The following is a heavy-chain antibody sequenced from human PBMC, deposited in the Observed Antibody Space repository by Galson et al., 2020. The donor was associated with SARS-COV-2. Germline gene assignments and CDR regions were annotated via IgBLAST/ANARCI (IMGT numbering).Heavy chain of an antibody. CDR2: IYYTGSS. V-gene: IGHV4-59*08. CDR1: GGSISNYY. CDR3: ARPAGSGYWYYFDY. D-gene: IGHD3-3*01. J-gene: IGHJ4*02. Sequence: METSETLSLTCTVSGGSISNYYWSWIRQPPGKGLEWIGYIYYTGSSKYNPSLKSRATISVDTSKNQLSLKLSSVTAADTAVYYCARPAGSGYWYYFDYWGQGALVTVSS.